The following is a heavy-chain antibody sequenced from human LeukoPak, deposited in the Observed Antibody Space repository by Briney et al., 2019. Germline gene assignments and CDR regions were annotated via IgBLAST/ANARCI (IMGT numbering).Heavy chain of an antibody. V-gene: IGHV4-39*07. CDR1: GGSISSSSYY. CDR3: ARGYLSYCGGDCPARGYYYYYMDV. CDR2: IYYSGST. J-gene: IGHJ6*03. D-gene: IGHD2-21*02. Sequence: PSETLSLTCTVSGGSISSSSYYWGWIRQPPGKGLEWIGSIYYSGSTYYKPSLKSRVTISVDTSKNQFSLKLSSVTAADTAVYYCARGYLSYCGGDCPARGYYYYYMDVWGKGTTVTVSS.